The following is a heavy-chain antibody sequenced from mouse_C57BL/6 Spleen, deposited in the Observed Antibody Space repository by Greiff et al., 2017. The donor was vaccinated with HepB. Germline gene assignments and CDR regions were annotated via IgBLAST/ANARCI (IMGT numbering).Heavy chain of an antibody. V-gene: IGHV1-15*01. CDR2: IDPETGGT. CDR3: TRSDGYSWFAY. D-gene: IGHD2-3*01. J-gene: IGHJ3*01. Sequence: QVQLQQSGAELVRPGASVTLSCKASGYTFTDYEMHWVKQTPVHGLEWIGAIDPETGGTAYNQKFKGKAILTADKSSSTAYMELRSLTSEDSAVYYCTRSDGYSWFAYWGQGTLVTVSA. CDR1: GYTFTDYE.